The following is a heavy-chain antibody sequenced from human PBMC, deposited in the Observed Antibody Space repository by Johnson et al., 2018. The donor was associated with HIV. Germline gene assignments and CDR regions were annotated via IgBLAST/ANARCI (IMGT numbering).Heavy chain of an antibody. D-gene: IGHD1-26*01. Sequence: VQLVESGGGLVQPGGSLSLSCVVSGFTVSSNYMSWVRQAPGKGLEWVSVLHSGGSTSYADPVKGRFTISRDNSNNTLHLQMNSLRPEDTAVYYCARDLARRGGAAFDIWGQGTMVTVSS. CDR3: ARDLARRGGAAFDI. J-gene: IGHJ3*02. V-gene: IGHV3-66*01. CDR2: LHSGGST. CDR1: GFTVSSNY.